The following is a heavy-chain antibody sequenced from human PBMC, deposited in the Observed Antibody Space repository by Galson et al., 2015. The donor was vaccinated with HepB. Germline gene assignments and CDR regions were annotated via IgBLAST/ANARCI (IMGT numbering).Heavy chain of an antibody. Sequence: SLRLSCAASGFSFSGYWMHWVRQAPGKGLVWVSRINSAGSSTRYADSVRGRFTISRDNAKNTLYLQMNRLRAEDTAVYYCAREYDSSDYLPVGYYGMDVWGQGTTVTVSS. V-gene: IGHV3-74*01. CDR2: INSAGSST. CDR3: AREYDSSDYLPVGYYGMDV. J-gene: IGHJ6*02. CDR1: GFSFSGYW. D-gene: IGHD3-22*01.